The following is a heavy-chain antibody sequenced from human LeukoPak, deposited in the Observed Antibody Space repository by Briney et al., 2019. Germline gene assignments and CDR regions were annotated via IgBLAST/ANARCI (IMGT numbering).Heavy chain of an antibody. D-gene: IGHD6-19*01. J-gene: IGHJ3*02. CDR1: GYTFTGYY. V-gene: IGHV1-2*02. Sequence: ASVKASCKASGYTFTGYYMHWVRQAPGQGLEWMGWINPNSGGTNYAQKFQGRVTMTRDTSISTAYMELSRLRSDDTAVYYCASVGYRSGRPAFDIWGQGTMVTVSS. CDR2: INPNSGGT. CDR3: ASVGYRSGRPAFDI.